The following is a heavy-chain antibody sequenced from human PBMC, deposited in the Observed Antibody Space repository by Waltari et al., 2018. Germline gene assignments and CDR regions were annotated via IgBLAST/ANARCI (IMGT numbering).Heavy chain of an antibody. CDR2: LAYTGENT. V-gene: IGHV3-23*01. Sequence: EVQLLESGGGLVLPGGSLRLPGVASGFTFCTCALGWVRRAPGKELEWVSTLAYTGENTHYADSANGRFTISRDISKRTLYLHMNSLRAEDTAVYYCAKAHYDSSGYFSDFDYWGQGTRVTVSS. J-gene: IGHJ4*02. D-gene: IGHD3-22*01. CDR3: AKAHYDSSGYFSDFDY. CDR1: GFTFCTCA.